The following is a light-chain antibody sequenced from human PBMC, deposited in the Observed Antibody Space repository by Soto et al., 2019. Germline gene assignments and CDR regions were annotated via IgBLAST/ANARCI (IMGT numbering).Light chain of an antibody. CDR2: GNS. Sequence: QSVLTQPPSVSGAPGQRVTISCTGSSSNIGANYDVHWYQQRPGTAPKLLIFGNSNRPSGVPDRFSGSKSGTSASLAITGLQAEAEGDYCCQSYDSTLSARYVFGTGTKLTVL. CDR1: SSNIGANYD. V-gene: IGLV1-40*01. CDR3: QSYDSTLSARYV. J-gene: IGLJ1*01.